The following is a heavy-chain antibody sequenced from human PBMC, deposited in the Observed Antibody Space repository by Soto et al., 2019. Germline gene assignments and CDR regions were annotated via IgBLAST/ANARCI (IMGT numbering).Heavy chain of an antibody. Sequence: QVQLVQSGAEVKTPGASVKVSCKASGYTFASYGITWVRQAPGQGLEWMGWISAYNGDTKYAQKFQGRVTMTTDTSTGTAYMELRSLRSDDTAVFFCARDSSALTTYYFDYWGQGTLVTVSS. CDR2: ISAYNGDT. CDR3: ARDSSALTTYYFDY. V-gene: IGHV1-18*01. D-gene: IGHD4-17*01. J-gene: IGHJ4*02. CDR1: GYTFASYG.